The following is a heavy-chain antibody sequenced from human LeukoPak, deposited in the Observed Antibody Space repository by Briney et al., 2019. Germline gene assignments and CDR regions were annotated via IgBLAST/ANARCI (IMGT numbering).Heavy chain of an antibody. CDR1: GYTFTTYG. V-gene: IGHV1-18*01. Sequence: ASVKVSCKASGYTFTTYGFSWVRQAPGQGLEWMGWISSYNGGADYAQKLQGRVTMTTDTSTSTAYMELRSLRSDDTAVYYCARQKKQTTAIDYWGQGTLVTVSS. D-gene: IGHD4-17*01. J-gene: IGHJ4*02. CDR3: ARQKKQTTAIDY. CDR2: ISSYNGGA.